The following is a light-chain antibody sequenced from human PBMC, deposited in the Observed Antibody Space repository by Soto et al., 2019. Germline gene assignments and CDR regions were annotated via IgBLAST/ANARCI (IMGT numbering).Light chain of an antibody. Sequence: DIVMTQSPDSLAVSLGERATINCKSSQSVLYSSNNKNYLTWYQQKPGQPPKLLIYWASTRESGVPDRFSGSGSWTDFSLTISSLQAEDVAVYYCQHYFSSPQLTFGGGTKVEIK. CDR1: QSVLYSSNNKNY. CDR2: WAS. V-gene: IGKV4-1*01. CDR3: QHYFSSPQLT. J-gene: IGKJ4*01.